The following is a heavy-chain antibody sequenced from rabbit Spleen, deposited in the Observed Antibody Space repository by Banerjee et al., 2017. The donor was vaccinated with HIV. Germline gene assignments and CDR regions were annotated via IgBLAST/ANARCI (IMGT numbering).Heavy chain of an antibody. Sequence: QEQLEESGGDLVKPEGSLTLTCTASGFSFSSNAMCWVRQAPGKGLEWIACIYVGSSGSTYYAGWAKGRFTISKTSSTTVTLQMTSLTAADTATYFCARDSNYALDLWGPGTLVTVS. J-gene: IGHJ4*01. CDR2: IYVGSSGST. CDR1: GFSFSSNA. V-gene: IGHV1S45*01. D-gene: IGHD2-1*01. CDR3: ARDSNYALDL.